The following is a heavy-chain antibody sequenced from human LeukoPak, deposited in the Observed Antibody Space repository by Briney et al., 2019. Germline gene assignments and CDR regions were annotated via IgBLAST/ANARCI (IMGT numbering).Heavy chain of an antibody. D-gene: IGHD4-17*01. CDR1: GYIFTAYY. V-gene: IGHV1-2*06. Sequence: ASVKVSCKVSGYIFTAYYIHWVRQAPGQGLEWVGRIHPSSGGTEYAQNFQGRVTVTRDTSITTAYMELNRLTSDDTAVYYCARNYGDLGGQGTLVTVSS. CDR3: ARNYGDL. CDR2: IHPSSGGT. J-gene: IGHJ4*02.